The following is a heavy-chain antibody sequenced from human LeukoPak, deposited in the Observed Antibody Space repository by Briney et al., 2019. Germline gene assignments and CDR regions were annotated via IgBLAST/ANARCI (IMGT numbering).Heavy chain of an antibody. CDR1: GYSFADYG. CDR2: ISPYSDNI. J-gene: IGHJ5*02. D-gene: IGHD1-14*01. Sequence: ASMKLSCKTSGYSFADYGISWVRQAPGQGLEWMGWISPYSDNINYAQKFQGRVSMTTETSTSTVYMELRSLRPDDTAVYYCARDGQTTLTTPQHNWFDPWGQGTLVTVSS. V-gene: IGHV1-18*04. CDR3: ARDGQTTLTTPQHNWFDP.